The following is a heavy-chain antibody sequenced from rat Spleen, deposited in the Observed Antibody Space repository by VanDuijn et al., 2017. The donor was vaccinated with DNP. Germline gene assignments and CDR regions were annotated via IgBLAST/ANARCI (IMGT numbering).Heavy chain of an antibody. D-gene: IGHD1-2*01. CDR3: ATRGSYYSSYLY. J-gene: IGHJ2*01. CDR1: GFTFSDYY. Sequence: EVQLVESGGGLVQPGRSLKLSCAASGFTFSDYYMAWVRQAPTKGLEWVATISYDGGNTYYRDSVKGRFTISRDNAKSTLYLQMDSLRSEDTATYYCATRGSYYSSYLYWGQGVMVTVSS. V-gene: IGHV5-20*01. CDR2: ISYDGGNT.